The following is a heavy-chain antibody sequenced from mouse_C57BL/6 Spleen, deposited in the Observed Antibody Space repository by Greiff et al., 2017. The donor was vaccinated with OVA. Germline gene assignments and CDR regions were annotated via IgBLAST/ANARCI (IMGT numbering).Heavy chain of an antibody. CDR3: TRDGYLYAMDY. Sequence: EVMLVESGGGLVQPGGSMKLSCVASGFTFSNYWMNWVRQSPEKGLEWVAQIRLKSDNYATHFAESVKGRFTISRDDSKSSVYLQMNNLRAEDTGIYYCTRDGYLYAMDYWGQGTSVTVSS. D-gene: IGHD2-3*01. J-gene: IGHJ4*01. CDR1: GFTFSNYW. V-gene: IGHV6-3*01. CDR2: IRLKSDNYAT.